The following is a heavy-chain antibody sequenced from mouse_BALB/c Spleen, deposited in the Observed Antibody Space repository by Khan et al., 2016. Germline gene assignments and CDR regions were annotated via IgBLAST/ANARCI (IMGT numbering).Heavy chain of an antibody. CDR1: GYSITSGYG. D-gene: IGHD1-2*01. J-gene: IGHJ2*01. CDR2: ISYSGST. CDR3: ARTARIKY. Sequence: EVQLLESGPGLVKPSQSLSLTCTVTGYSITSGYGWNWIRQFPGNKLEWMGYISYSGSTNYNPSLKSRISITRDTSKNQFFLQWNSVTTEDTATYYCARTARIKYWGQGTTLTVSS. V-gene: IGHV3-2*02.